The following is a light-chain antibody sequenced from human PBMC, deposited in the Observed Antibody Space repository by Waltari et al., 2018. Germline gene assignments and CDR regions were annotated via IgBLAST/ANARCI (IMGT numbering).Light chain of an antibody. CDR1: RLRSFY. J-gene: IGLJ1*01. CDR3: DSRDSSDKPLGV. Sequence: SSELTQDPAVSAALGQTVTITCQGDRLRSFYASWYQLKPGQAPVPVIYGKTHRPPEIPDRFSGSNSGNTSSLTITGARAEDEADYYCDSRDSSDKPLGVFGTGTQVTVL. CDR2: GKT. V-gene: IGLV3-19*01.